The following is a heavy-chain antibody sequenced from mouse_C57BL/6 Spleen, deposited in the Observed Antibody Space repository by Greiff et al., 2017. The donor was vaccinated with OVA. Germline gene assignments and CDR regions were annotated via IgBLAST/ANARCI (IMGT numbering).Heavy chain of an antibody. CDR2: ISSGSSTI. CDR1: GFTFSDYG. D-gene: IGHD1-1*01. V-gene: IGHV5-17*01. J-gene: IGHJ4*01. Sequence: DVHLVESGGGLVKPGGSLKLSCAASGFTFSDYGMHWVRQAPEKGLEWVAYISSGSSTIYYADTVKGRFTISRDNAKNTLFLQMTSLRSEDTAMYYCARDYYGTPMDYWGQGTSVTVSS. CDR3: ARDYYGTPMDY.